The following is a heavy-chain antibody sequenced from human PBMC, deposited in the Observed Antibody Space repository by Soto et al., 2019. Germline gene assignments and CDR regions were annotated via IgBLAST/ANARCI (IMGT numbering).Heavy chain of an antibody. D-gene: IGHD3-22*01. CDR1: GYTFTSYA. CDR3: ARDEGPYYYDSSGYYPNWFDP. Sequence: GASVKVSCKASGYTFTSYAMHWVRQAPGQRLELMGWINAGNGNTKYSQKFQGRVTITRDTSASTAYMELSSLRSEDTAVYYCARDEGPYYYDSSGYYPNWFDPWGQGTLVTVYS. J-gene: IGHJ5*02. V-gene: IGHV1-3*01. CDR2: INAGNGNT.